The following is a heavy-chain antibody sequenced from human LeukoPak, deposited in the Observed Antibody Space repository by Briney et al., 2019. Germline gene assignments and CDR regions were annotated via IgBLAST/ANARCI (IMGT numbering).Heavy chain of an antibody. D-gene: IGHD1-26*01. CDR1: GGTFSSYA. Sequence: VASVTVSCKASGGTFSSYAISWVRQAPGQGREWMGGIIPIFGTANYAQTFQGRVTITADKSTSTAYMELSSLRSEDTAVYYCARVGATTFDYWGQGPLVTVSS. V-gene: IGHV1-69*06. CDR2: IIPIFGTA. CDR3: ARVGATTFDY. J-gene: IGHJ4*02.